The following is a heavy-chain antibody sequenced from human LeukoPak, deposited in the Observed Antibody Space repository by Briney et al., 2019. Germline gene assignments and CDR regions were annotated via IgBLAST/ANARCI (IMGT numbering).Heavy chain of an antibody. CDR1: GGSISSYY. D-gene: IGHD3-10*01. CDR2: IYTSGST. J-gene: IGHJ4*02. Sequence: PSETPSLTCTVSGGSISSYYWSWIRQPAGKGLEWIGRIYTSGSTNYNPSLKSRVTMSVDTSKNQFSLKLSSVTAADTAVYYCARENISLLWFGELLGYYFDYWGQGTLVTVSS. CDR3: ARENISLLWFGELLGYYFDY. V-gene: IGHV4-4*07.